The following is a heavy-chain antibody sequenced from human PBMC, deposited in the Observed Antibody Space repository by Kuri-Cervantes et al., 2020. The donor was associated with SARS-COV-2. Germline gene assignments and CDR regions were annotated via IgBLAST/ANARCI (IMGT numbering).Heavy chain of an antibody. J-gene: IGHJ4*02. CDR2: IYYSGST. CDR3: ARVGWELLSRPVYFDY. V-gene: IGHV4-39*07. Sequence: SETLSLTCTVSGGSISSSSYYWGWIRQPPGKGLEWIGSIYYSGSTYYNPSLKSRVTISVDTSKNQFSLKLSSVTAADTAVYYCARVGWELLSRPVYFDYWGQGTLVTVSS. D-gene: IGHD1-26*01. CDR1: GGSISSSSYY.